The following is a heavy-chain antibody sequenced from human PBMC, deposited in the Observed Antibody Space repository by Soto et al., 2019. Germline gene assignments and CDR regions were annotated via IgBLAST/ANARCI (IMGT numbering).Heavy chain of an antibody. D-gene: IGHD5-18*01. Sequence: QITLKESGPALVKPTQTLTLTCTFSGFSLTTYGVGVGWIRQPPGQALEWLALIFWNDDERYSPSLKSRLTITKDTSKNQVVFTMTNMDPVDTATYFCVHTCYSYDPCAYWGRGTLVTVSS. CDR1: GFSLTTYGVG. CDR3: VHTCYSYDPCAY. CDR2: IFWNDDE. J-gene: IGHJ4*02. V-gene: IGHV2-5*01.